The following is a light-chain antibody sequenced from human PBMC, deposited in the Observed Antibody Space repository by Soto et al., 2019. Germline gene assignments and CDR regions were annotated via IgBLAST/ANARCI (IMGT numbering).Light chain of an antibody. CDR2: TND. Sequence: QSVLTQPPSASGTPGQRVSISCSGSSSNIGSNTVNWYQQLPGTAPKLLIYTNDQRPSGVPDRFSGSKSGTSASLAISGLQSEDDADYYCAAWDDSLNGLVVFGGGTKLTVL. CDR3: AAWDDSLNGLVV. CDR1: SSNIGSNT. J-gene: IGLJ2*01. V-gene: IGLV1-44*01.